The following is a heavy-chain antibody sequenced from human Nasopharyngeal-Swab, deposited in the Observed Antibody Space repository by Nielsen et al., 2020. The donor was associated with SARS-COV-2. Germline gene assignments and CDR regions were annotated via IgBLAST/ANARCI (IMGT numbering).Heavy chain of an antibody. CDR1: GFTFSSYS. CDR3: ARVGYSGSGGAFDI. D-gene: IGHD1-26*01. CDR2: ISSSSSYI. J-gene: IGHJ3*02. Sequence: GESLKISCAASGFTFSSYSMNWVRQAPGKGLEWVSSISSSSSYIYYADSVKGRFTISRDNAKNSLYLQMNSLRAEDTAVYYCARVGYSGSGGAFDIWGQETMVTVSS. V-gene: IGHV3-21*01.